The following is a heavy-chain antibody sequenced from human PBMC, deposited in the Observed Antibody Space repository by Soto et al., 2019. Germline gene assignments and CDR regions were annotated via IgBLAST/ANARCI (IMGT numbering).Heavy chain of an antibody. CDR2: ISYDGSNK. J-gene: IGHJ6*02. V-gene: IGHV3-30*18. CDR3: AKPICPFFGVVAPGMDV. Sequence: GGSLRLSCPASGFTFSSYGMHWVRQAPGKGLEWVAVISYDGSNKYYADSVKGRFTISRDNSKNTLYLQMNSLRAEDTAVYYWAKPICPFFGVVAPGMDVWGQGTTVTVSS. D-gene: IGHD3-3*01. CDR1: GFTFSSYG.